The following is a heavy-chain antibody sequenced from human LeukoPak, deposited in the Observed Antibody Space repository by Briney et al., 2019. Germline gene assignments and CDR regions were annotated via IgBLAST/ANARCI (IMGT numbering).Heavy chain of an antibody. CDR1: AITSYG. Sequence: ASVKVSCKASAITSYGISWVRQAPGQGLEWMGWISAYNGNTNYAQKFQGRVTMTTDTSTSTAYMELRSLRSDATAVYYCARDKEGYYGSGSYYDYWGQGTLVTVSS. V-gene: IGHV1-18*04. J-gene: IGHJ4*02. CDR2: ISAYNGNT. CDR3: ARDKEGYYGSGSYYDY. D-gene: IGHD3-10*01.